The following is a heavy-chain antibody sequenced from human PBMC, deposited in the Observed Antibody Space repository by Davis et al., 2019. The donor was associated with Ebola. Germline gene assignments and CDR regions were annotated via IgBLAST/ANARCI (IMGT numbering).Heavy chain of an antibody. CDR3: VRGRQELPY. V-gene: IGHV4-59*12. CDR2: ISKTGST. Sequence: GSLRLSCTVSGGSISGYHWSWIRQPPGRGLEWTGYISKTGSTTYNASLRGRVTISVDTSKNQISLKVTSVTAADTAVYYCVRGRQELPYWGQGTLVTVSS. CDR1: GGSISGYH. D-gene: IGHD2-21*01. J-gene: IGHJ4*02.